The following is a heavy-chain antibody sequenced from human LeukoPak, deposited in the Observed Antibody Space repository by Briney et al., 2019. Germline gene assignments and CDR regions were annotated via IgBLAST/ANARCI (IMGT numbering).Heavy chain of an antibody. Sequence: KPSETLSLTCTVSGGSISSGGYYWSWIRQHPGKGLEWIGYIYYSGSTYYNPSLKSRVTISVDTSKNQFSLKLSSVTAADTAVYYCARETGHIVVVTAKYGMDVWGQGTTVTVSS. V-gene: IGHV4-31*03. CDR2: IYYSGST. D-gene: IGHD2-21*02. CDR1: GGSISSGGYY. CDR3: ARETGHIVVVTAKYGMDV. J-gene: IGHJ6*02.